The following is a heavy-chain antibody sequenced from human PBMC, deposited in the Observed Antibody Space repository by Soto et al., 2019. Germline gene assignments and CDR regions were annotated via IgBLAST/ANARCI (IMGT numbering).Heavy chain of an antibody. V-gene: IGHV3-73*01. D-gene: IGHD3-22*01. Sequence: GGSLRLSCAASGFTFSGSAMHWVRQASGKGLEWVGRIRSKTNSYATAYAASVKGRFTISRDDSKNTAYLQMNSLKTEDTAVYYFTGDSSGYFTPDYYYYYGMDVWGQGTTVTVSS. J-gene: IGHJ6*02. CDR2: IRSKTNSYAT. CDR1: GFTFSGSA. CDR3: TGDSSGYFTPDYYYYYGMDV.